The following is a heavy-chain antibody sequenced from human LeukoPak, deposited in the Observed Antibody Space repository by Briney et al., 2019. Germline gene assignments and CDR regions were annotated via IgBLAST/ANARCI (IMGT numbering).Heavy chain of an antibody. J-gene: IGHJ3*02. CDR3: ARVNILTGFYAFDI. CDR1: GGSISSSSYY. CDR2: IYYSGST. D-gene: IGHD3-9*01. V-gene: IGHV4-39*07. Sequence: SETLSLTCTVSGGSISSSSYYWGWIRQPPGKWLEWIGSIYYSGSTYYNPSLKSRVTISVDTSKNQFSLKLSSVTAADTAVYYCARVNILTGFYAFDIWGQGTMVTVSS.